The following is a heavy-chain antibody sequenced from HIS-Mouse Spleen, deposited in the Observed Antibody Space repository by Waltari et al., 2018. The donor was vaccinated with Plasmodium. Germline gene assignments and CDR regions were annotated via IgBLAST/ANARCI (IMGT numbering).Heavy chain of an antibody. J-gene: IGHJ2*01. CDR3: ASSWYWYFDL. CDR1: GFTLSSYW. Sequence: EVQLVESGGGLVQPGGSLRLSCAASGFTLSSYWMSWARQDPGKGLEWVANIKQDGSEKYYVDSVKGRFTISRDNAKNSLYLQMNSLRAEDTAVYYCASSWYWYFDLWGRGTLVTVSS. D-gene: IGHD6-13*01. V-gene: IGHV3-7*01. CDR2: IKQDGSEK.